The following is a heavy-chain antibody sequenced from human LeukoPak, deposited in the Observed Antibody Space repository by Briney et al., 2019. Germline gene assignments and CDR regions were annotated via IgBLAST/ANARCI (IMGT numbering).Heavy chain of an antibody. V-gene: IGHV1-69*06. J-gene: IGHJ4*02. CDR1: GGTFSSYA. CDR2: IIPIVGTA. D-gene: IGHD5-18*01. Sequence: SVKLSCKASGGTFSSYAISWVRQAPGQGLEWMGGIIPIVGTANYARKFHGRVTITADKSTSTAYMELSSLRSEDTAVYYCARRAGGYSYGYTPFDYWGQGTLVTVSS. CDR3: ARRAGGYSYGYTPFDY.